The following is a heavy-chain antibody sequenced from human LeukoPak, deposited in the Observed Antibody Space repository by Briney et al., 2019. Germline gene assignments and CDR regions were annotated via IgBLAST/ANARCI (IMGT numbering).Heavy chain of an antibody. CDR2: IDPNSGGT. CDR3: ARDREGLAYFDF. Sequence: ASVKVSCKASGYTFTGKFIHWVRQAPGRGLEWMGWIDPNSGGTDYAQKFQSRVTMTRDTSIATAYMDLSRLISDDTAVYYCARDREGLAYFDFWGQGTLVTVSS. J-gene: IGHJ4*02. D-gene: IGHD3/OR15-3a*01. V-gene: IGHV1-2*02. CDR1: GYTFTGKF.